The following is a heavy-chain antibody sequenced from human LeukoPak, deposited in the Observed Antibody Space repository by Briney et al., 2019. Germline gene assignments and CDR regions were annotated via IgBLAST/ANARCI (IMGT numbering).Heavy chain of an antibody. Sequence: SQTLSLTCALSGDSVSTNSAAWNWIRQSPSRGLEWLGRTYYRSKWYNDYGVSVKSRITINPDTSKNQFSLQLNSVTPEDTAVYYCARGGIGYCTSTTCSFDSWGQGTLVTVSS. CDR1: GDSVSTNSAA. CDR2: TYYRSKWYN. J-gene: IGHJ4*02. V-gene: IGHV6-1*01. CDR3: ARGGIGYCTSTTCSFDS. D-gene: IGHD2-2*01.